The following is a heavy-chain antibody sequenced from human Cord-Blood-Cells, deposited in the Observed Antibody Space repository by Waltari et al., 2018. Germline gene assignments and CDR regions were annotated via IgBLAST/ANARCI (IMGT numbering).Heavy chain of an antibody. Sequence: QVQLQQWGAGLLKPSETLSLTCAVYGGSFSGYYWSWIRQPPGKGLEWIGEINHSGSTNYNPSLKSRVTISVDTSKNQFSLKLSSVTAADTAVYYCARGDPDFWSGYYTDAFDIWGQGTMVTVSS. V-gene: IGHV4-34*01. D-gene: IGHD3-3*01. CDR1: GGSFSGYY. CDR3: ARGDPDFWSGYYTDAFDI. J-gene: IGHJ3*02. CDR2: INHSGST.